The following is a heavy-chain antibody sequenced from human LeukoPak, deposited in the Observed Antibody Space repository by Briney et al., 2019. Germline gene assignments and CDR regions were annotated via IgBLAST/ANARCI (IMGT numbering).Heavy chain of an antibody. CDR3: ARGRAAGTGGWFDP. Sequence: HRASVKVSCKASGYTFTSYGISWVRQAPGQGLEWMGWISAYNGNTSYAQKLQGRVTMTTDTSTSTAYMELRSLRSDDTAVYYCARGRAAGTGGWFDPWGQGTLVTVSS. CDR1: GYTFTSYG. CDR2: ISAYNGNT. D-gene: IGHD6-13*01. V-gene: IGHV1-18*01. J-gene: IGHJ5*02.